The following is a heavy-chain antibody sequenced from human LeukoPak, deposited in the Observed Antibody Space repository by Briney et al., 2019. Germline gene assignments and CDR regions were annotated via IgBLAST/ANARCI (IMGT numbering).Heavy chain of an antibody. CDR2: IYYSGST. J-gene: IGHJ4*02. D-gene: IGHD3-10*01. Sequence: SETLSLTCTVSGGSISSGGYYWSWIRQHPGKGLEWIGYIYYSGSTYYNPSLKSRLTISADASKSQFSLRLSSVTAADTAVYYCARAGYGSGSYYSHVEYWGQGTLVTVSS. V-gene: IGHV4-31*03. CDR3: ARAGYGSGSYYSHVEY. CDR1: GGSISSGGYY.